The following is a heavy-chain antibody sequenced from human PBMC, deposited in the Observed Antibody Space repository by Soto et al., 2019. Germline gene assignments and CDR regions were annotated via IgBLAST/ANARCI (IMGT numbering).Heavy chain of an antibody. V-gene: IGHV4-4*02. CDR1: SGSISSSNW. Sequence: PSETLSLTCAVSSGSISSSNWWIWVRQPPGKGLEWIGEIYHSGSTNYNPSLKSRVTISVDKSKNQFSLKLSSVTAADTAVYYCARRELRDYYYYMDVWGKGTTLTVSS. D-gene: IGHD1-7*01. J-gene: IGHJ6*03. CDR2: IYHSGST. CDR3: ARRELRDYYYYMDV.